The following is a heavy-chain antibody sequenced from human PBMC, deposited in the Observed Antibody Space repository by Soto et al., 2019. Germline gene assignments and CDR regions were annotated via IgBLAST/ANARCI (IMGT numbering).Heavy chain of an antibody. V-gene: IGHV3-21*01. D-gene: IGHD3-10*02. CDR1: GFTFSSYS. CDR3: ARDIFSGRPLFRESRRFDI. J-gene: IGHJ3*02. Sequence: GGSLRLSCAASGFTFSSYSMNWVRQAPGKGLEWVSSISSSSSYIYYADSVKGRFTISRDNAKNSLYLQMNSLRAEDTAVYYCARDIFSGRPLFRESRRFDIWGQGTMVTVSS. CDR2: ISSSSSYI.